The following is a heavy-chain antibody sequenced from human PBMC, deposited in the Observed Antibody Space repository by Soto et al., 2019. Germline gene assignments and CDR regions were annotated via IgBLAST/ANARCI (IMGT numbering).Heavy chain of an antibody. CDR3: ARTRNPLHAFDI. V-gene: IGHV4-34*01. CDR2: INHSGST. Sequence: SETLSLTCAVYGGSFSGYYWSWIRQPPGKGLEWIGEINHSGSTNYNPSLKSRVTISVDTSKNQFSLKLSSVTAADTAVYYCARTRNPLHAFDIWGQGTMVTVSS. CDR1: GGSFSGYY. J-gene: IGHJ3*02.